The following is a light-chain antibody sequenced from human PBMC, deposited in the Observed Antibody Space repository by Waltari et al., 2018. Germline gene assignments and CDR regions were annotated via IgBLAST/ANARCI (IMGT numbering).Light chain of an antibody. CDR3: CSYAGGSTYV. J-gene: IGLJ1*01. CDR2: EGS. Sequence: QSALTQPASVSGSPGQSITISCTGTSSDVGSYNLVSWYQHHPGKAHKLMIYEGSKRPSGVSNRFSGSKSGNTASLTISGLQAEDEADYYCCSYAGGSTYVFGTGTKVTVL. CDR1: SSDVGSYNL. V-gene: IGLV2-23*01.